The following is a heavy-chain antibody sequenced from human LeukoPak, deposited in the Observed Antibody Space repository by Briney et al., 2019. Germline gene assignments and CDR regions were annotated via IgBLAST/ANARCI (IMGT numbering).Heavy chain of an antibody. CDR2: IYYSGST. V-gene: IGHV4-59*01. D-gene: IGHD3-10*01. J-gene: IGHJ4*02. CDR1: GGSISSYY. CDR3: ARSQRTYGSGSYLFDY. Sequence: SETLSLTCTVSGGSISSYYWSWIRQPPGKGLEWIGYIYYSGSTNYNPSLKGRVTISVDTSKNQFSLKLSSVTAADAAVYYCARSQRTYGSGSYLFDYWGQGTLVTVSS.